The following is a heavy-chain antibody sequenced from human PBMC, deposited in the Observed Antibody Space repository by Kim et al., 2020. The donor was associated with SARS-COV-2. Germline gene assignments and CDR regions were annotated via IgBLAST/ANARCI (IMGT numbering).Heavy chain of an antibody. Sequence: SVKVSCKASGGTFSSYAISWVRQAPGQGLEWMGGIIPIFGTANYAQKFQGRVTITADESTSTAYMELSSLRSEDTAVYYCARSDYGDYPRDWFDPWGQGTLVTVSS. D-gene: IGHD4-17*01. J-gene: IGHJ5*02. CDR3: ARSDYGDYPRDWFDP. V-gene: IGHV1-69*13. CDR2: IIPIFGTA. CDR1: GGTFSSYA.